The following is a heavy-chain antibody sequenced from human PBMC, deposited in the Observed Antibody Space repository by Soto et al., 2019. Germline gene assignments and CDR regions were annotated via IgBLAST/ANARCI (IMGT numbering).Heavy chain of an antibody. CDR2: IIPIFGTA. CDR1: GGTFSSYA. J-gene: IGHJ6*02. D-gene: IGHD3-10*01. V-gene: IGHV1-69*12. CDR3: ASAKYYGSGSYYHDYYYGMDV. Sequence: QVQLVQSGAEVKKPGSSVKVSCKASGGTFSSYAISWVRQAPGQGLEWMGGIIPIFGTANYAQKFQGRVTITADESTSTAYMELSSLRSEHTAVYYCASAKYYGSGSYYHDYYYGMDVWGQGTTVTVSS.